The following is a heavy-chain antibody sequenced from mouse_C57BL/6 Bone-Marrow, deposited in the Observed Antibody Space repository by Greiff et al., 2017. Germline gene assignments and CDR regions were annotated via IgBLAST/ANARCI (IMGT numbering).Heavy chain of an antibody. CDR3: ARESWFAY. J-gene: IGHJ3*01. CDR1: GYTFTSYT. V-gene: IGHV1-4*01. CDR2: INPSSGYT. Sequence: QVQLKESGAELARPGASVKMSCKASGYTFTSYTMHWVKQRPGQGLEWIGYINPSSGYTKYNQKFKDKATLTADKSSSTAYMQLSSLTSEDSAVYYFARESWFAYWGQGTLVTVSA.